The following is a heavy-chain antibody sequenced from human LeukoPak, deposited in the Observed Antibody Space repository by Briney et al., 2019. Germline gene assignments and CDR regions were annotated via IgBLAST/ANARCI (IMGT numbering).Heavy chain of an antibody. CDR1: GGTFSSYA. D-gene: IGHD3-22*01. V-gene: IGHV1-18*01. J-gene: IGHJ3*02. Sequence: VASVKVSCKASGGTFSSYAISWVRQAPGQGLEWMGWISAYNGNTNYAQKLQGRVTMTTDTSTSTAYMELRSLRSDDTAVYYCARASGYYDSSGYYPDAFDIWGQGTMVTVSS. CDR3: ARASGYYDSSGYYPDAFDI. CDR2: ISAYNGNT.